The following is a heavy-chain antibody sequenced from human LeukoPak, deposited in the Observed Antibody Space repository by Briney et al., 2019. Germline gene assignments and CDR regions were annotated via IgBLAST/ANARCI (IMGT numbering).Heavy chain of an antibody. V-gene: IGHV3-21*01. CDR2: ISSSSSYI. J-gene: IGHJ6*04. CDR3: ATLGSNYGMDV. Sequence: PGGSLRLSCAASGFTFSSYSMNWVRQAPGKWLEWVSSISSSSSYIYYADSVKGRFTISRDNAKNSLYLQMNSLRAEDTAVYYCATLGSNYGMDVWGKGTTVTVSS. D-gene: IGHD7-27*01. CDR1: GFTFSSYS.